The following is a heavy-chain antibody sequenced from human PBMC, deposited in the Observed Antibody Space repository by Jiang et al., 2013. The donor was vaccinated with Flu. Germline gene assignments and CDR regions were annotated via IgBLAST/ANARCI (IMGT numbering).Heavy chain of an antibody. Sequence: SGAEVKRPGASVKVSCKASGYTFSNYYLHWVRQAPGQGLEWMGRINPSDGFTIYAQKFQGRVTMTRDTSTSTLYMELSLRSEDTAVYYCARDAYREGDGYAFDI. CDR2: INPSDGFT. J-gene: IGHJ3*02. CDR3: ARDAYREGDGYAFDI. V-gene: IGHV1-46*01. CDR1: GYTFSNYY. D-gene: IGHD5-24*01.